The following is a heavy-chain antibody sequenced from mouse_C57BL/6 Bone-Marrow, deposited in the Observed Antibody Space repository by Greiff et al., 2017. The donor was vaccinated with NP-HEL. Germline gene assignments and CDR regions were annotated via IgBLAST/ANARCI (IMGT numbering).Heavy chain of an antibody. J-gene: IGHJ2*01. D-gene: IGHD4-1*01. V-gene: IGHV1-64*01. CDR1: GYTFTSYW. CDR2: IHPNSGST. Sequence: QVQLQQPGAELVKPGASVKLSCKASGYTFTSYWMHWVKQRPGQGLEWIGMIHPNSGSTNYNEKFKSKATLTVDKSSSTAYMQLSSLTSEDSAVYYFARRRVHWNYFDYWGQGTTLTVSS. CDR3: ARRRVHWNYFDY.